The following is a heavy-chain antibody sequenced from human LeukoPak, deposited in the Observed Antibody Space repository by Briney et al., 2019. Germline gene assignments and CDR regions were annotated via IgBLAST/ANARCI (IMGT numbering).Heavy chain of an antibody. D-gene: IGHD2-2*01. V-gene: IGHV4-59*08. Sequence: SETLSLTCTVSGGSISSHYWSWIRQPPGKGLEWIGYIYYSGSTNYNPSLKSRVTISVDTSKNQFSLKLSSVTAADTAVYYCARQKGTSQRPTYYYYGMDVWGQGTTVTVSS. CDR3: ARQKGTSQRPTYYYYGMDV. J-gene: IGHJ6*02. CDR1: GGSISSHY. CDR2: IYYSGST.